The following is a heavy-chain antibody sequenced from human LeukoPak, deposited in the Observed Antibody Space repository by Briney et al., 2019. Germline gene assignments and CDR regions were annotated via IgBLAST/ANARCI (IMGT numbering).Heavy chain of an antibody. CDR2: IYYTGST. Sequence: KPSETLSLTCTVSGDSISSGGHYGSWIRQHPGKGLEWIGYIYYTGSTYYNPSLKSRVTISVDKSKILFSLKLSSVTAADTAIYYCARDRVVGDRTGNVDVWGQGTTVTVSS. D-gene: IGHD3-3*01. CDR3: ARDRVVGDRTGNVDV. J-gene: IGHJ6*02. V-gene: IGHV4-31*03. CDR1: GDSISSGGHY.